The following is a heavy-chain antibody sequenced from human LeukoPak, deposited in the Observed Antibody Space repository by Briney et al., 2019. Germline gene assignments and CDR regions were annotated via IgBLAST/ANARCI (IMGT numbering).Heavy chain of an antibody. CDR2: IYPGDSDT. Sequence: GESLKISCKGSGYSFTSYWFGWVRQMPGKGLEWMGIIYPGDSDTRYSPSFQGQVTITADKSISTAYLQWSSLKASDTAMYYCARQVAAAEGWFDPWGQGTLVTVSS. CDR1: GYSFTSYW. CDR3: ARQVAAAEGWFDP. J-gene: IGHJ5*02. D-gene: IGHD6-13*01. V-gene: IGHV5-51*01.